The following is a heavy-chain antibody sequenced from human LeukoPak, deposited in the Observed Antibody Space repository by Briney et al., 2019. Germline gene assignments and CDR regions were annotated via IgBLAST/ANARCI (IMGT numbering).Heavy chain of an antibody. V-gene: IGHV3-43D*03. CDR2: ITWDGGST. CDR1: GFTFDDYA. J-gene: IGHJ4*02. CDR3: ARDGKAVAADFDY. Sequence: PGGSLRLSCAASGFTFDDYAMHWVRQAPGKGLEWVSLITWDGGSTYYADSVKGRFTISRDNSKNSLYLQMNSLRPEDTAVYYCARDGKAVAADFDYWGQGTLVTVSS. D-gene: IGHD6-19*01.